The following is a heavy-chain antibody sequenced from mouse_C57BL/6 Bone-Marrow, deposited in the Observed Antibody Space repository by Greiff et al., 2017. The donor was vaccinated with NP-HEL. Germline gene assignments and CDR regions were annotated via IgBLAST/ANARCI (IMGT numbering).Heavy chain of an antibody. V-gene: IGHV1-50*01. Sequence: QVQLQQPGAELVKPGASVKLSCKASGYTFTSYWMQWVKQRPGQGLEWIGDIDPSDSYTNYNQKFKGKATLTVDTSSSTAYMQLSSLTSEDSAVYYCAREERASQYYFDYGGQGTTLTVSS. J-gene: IGHJ2*01. CDR3: AREERASQYYFDY. CDR2: IDPSDSYT. CDR1: GYTFTSYW.